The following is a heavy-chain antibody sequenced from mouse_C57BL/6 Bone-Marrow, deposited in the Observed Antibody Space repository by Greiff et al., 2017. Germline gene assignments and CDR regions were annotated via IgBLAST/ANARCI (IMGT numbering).Heavy chain of an antibody. Sequence: VQLQQSGPGLVKPSQSLSLTCSVTGYSITSGYYWNWIRQFPGNKLEWMGYISYDGSNNYNPSLKNRISITRDTSKNQFFLKLNSVTTEDTATYYCALSGMAWFAYWGQGTLVTVSA. CDR1: GYSITSGYY. V-gene: IGHV3-6*01. J-gene: IGHJ3*01. CDR2: ISYDGSN. CDR3: ALSGMAWFAY. D-gene: IGHD3-2*02.